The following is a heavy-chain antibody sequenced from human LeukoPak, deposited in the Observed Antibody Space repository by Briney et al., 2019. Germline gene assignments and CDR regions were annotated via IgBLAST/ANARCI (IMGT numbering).Heavy chain of an antibody. CDR2: IYHSGST. V-gene: IGHV4-38-2*02. D-gene: IGHD2-2*01. J-gene: IGHJ4*02. CDR1: GYSISSGYY. CDR3: ARDHTGYCSSTSCYLYYFDY. Sequence: KTSETLSLTCTVSGYSISSGYYWGWIRQPPGKGLEWIGSIYHSGSTYYNPSLKSRVTISVDTSKNQFSLKLSSVTAADTAVYYCARDHTGYCSSTSCYLYYFDYWGQGTLVTVSS.